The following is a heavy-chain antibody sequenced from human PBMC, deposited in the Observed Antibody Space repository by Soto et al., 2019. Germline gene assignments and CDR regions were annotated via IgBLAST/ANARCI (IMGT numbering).Heavy chain of an antibody. CDR3: ARQGVATISYFDY. CDR1: GGSISSYY. D-gene: IGHD5-12*01. Sequence: SETLSLTCTVSGGSISSYYWSWIRQPPGKGLEWTGYIYYSGSTNYNPSLKSRVTISVDTSKNQFSLKLSSVTAADTAVYYCARQGVATISYFDYWGHGTLVTVSS. V-gene: IGHV4-59*01. J-gene: IGHJ4*01. CDR2: IYYSGST.